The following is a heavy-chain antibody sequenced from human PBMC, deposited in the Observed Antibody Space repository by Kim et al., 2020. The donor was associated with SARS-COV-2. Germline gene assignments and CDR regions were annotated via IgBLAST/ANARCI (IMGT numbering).Heavy chain of an antibody. D-gene: IGHD1-26*01. CDR1: GFRFSSYW. CDR2: IKEDGTEQ. V-gene: IGHV3-7*01. CDR3: VRGGWELDV. J-gene: IGHJ6*02. Sequence: GGSLRLSCAASGFRFSSYWMNWVRQAPGKGLEWVANIKEDGTEQYYVDSVKGRFTITRDDAKNSLYLQMNSLRAEDTAVYYCVRGGWELDVWGQGTMVTVSS.